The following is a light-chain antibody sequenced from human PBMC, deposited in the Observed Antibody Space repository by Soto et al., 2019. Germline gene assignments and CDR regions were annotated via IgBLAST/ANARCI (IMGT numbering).Light chain of an antibody. CDR1: SSDVGGYDY. CDR3: SSYSISTAYL. CDR2: EVS. V-gene: IGLV2-14*01. Sequence: QSVLTQPASMSGSPGQSITISCTGTSSDVGGYDYVSWYQVHPGKAPKLMVFEVSNRPSGVSYRFSGSKSGNTASLTISGLQAEDEAHYFCSSYSISTAYLFGTGTKVTIL. J-gene: IGLJ1*01.